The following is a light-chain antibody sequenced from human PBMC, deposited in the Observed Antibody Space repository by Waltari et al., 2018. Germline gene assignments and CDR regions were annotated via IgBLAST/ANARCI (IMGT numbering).Light chain of an antibody. CDR3: CSYAGSHTFYI. CDR1: RCDIVGYKY. CDR2: EVA. V-gene: IGLV2-11*01. J-gene: IGLJ1*01. Sequence: QAALTQPRSVLGSPGQSVTISCNGSRCDIVGYKYFTWYQHRPGTAPKLIVAEVAKRPSGVSGRFAGSKSGNTASLTISGLRSEDEADYYCCSYAGSHTFYIFGTGT.